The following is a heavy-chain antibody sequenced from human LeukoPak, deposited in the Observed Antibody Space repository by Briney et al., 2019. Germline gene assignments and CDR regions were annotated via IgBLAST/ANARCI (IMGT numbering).Heavy chain of an antibody. CDR2: IYYSGST. J-gene: IGHJ5*02. CDR3: AREGVLGIAAAQKGLNWFDP. Sequence: SETLSLTCTVSGYSISSGYYWGWIRQPPGKGLEWIGSIYYSGSTYYNPSLKSRVTISVDTSKNQFSLKLSSVTAADTAVYYCAREGVLGIAAAQKGLNWFDPWGQGTLVTVSS. D-gene: IGHD6-13*01. CDR1: GYSISSGYY. V-gene: IGHV4-38-2*02.